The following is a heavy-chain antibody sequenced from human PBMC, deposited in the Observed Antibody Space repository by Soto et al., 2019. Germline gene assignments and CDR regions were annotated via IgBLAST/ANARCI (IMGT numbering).Heavy chain of an antibody. CDR3: AKVDSSSWYYNYFDY. V-gene: IGHV3-23*01. Sequence: PGGSLRLCCAASGFTFRSYAMSWVRQAPGKGLEWVSAISGSGGSTYYADSVKGRFTISRDNSKNTLYLQMNSLRAEDTAVYYCAKVDSSSWYYNYFDYWGQGTLVTVSS. CDR1: GFTFRSYA. CDR2: ISGSGGST. J-gene: IGHJ4*02. D-gene: IGHD6-13*01.